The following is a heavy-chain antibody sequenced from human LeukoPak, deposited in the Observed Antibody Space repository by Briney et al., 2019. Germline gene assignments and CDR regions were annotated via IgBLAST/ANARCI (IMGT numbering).Heavy chain of an antibody. D-gene: IGHD1-7*01. Sequence: ASVKVSCKASGYTFTSYYMHWVRQAPGQGLEWMGIINPSGGSTSYAQKLQGRVTMTTDTSTSTAYMELRSLRSDDTAVYYCARDRTSRRGAYWFDPWGQGTLVTVSS. J-gene: IGHJ5*02. CDR2: INPSGGST. CDR1: GYTFTSYY. CDR3: ARDRTSRRGAYWFDP. V-gene: IGHV1-46*01.